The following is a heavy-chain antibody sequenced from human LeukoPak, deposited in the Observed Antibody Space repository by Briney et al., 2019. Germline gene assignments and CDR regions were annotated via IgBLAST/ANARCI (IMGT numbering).Heavy chain of an antibody. CDR2: INDDGSST. Sequence: GGSLRLSCAASGFTFSSYWMHWVRQAPGKGLVWVSRINDDGSSTIYADSVKGRFTISRDNAKNTLYLQMNSLRAEDTAVYYCASDRYQLLFDWGQGTLVTVSS. CDR3: ASDRYQLLFD. J-gene: IGHJ4*02. CDR1: GFTFSSYW. V-gene: IGHV3-74*01. D-gene: IGHD2-2*01.